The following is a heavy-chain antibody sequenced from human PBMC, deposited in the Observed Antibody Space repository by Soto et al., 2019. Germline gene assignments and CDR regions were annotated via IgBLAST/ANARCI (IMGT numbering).Heavy chain of an antibody. CDR1: GLKFSDAW. V-gene: IGHV3-15*07. CDR2: IKSKGGGERK. CDR3: AWDNSGRFRTDH. J-gene: IGHJ4*02. D-gene: IGHD4-4*01. Sequence: EVQLVESGGGLVKPGDSLRLSCAVSGLKFSDAWMNWVRQAPGKGLEWVGRIKSKGGGERKDYAAPVKGRFAISRDDSRETLYLQMNSLKIEDTAVYYCAWDNSGRFRTDHWGQGTLVTVS.